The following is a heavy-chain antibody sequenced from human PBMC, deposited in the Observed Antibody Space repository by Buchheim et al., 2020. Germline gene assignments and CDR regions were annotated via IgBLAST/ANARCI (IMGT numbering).Heavy chain of an antibody. J-gene: IGHJ6*03. Sequence: EVQLVESGGGLVKPGGSLRLSCAASGFTFSSYSMNWVRQAPGKGLEWVSSISSSSSYIYYAYSVKGRFTISRDNAKNSLYLQMNSLRAEDTTVYYCARDDYSNYGFYYYYYYMDVWGKGTT. D-gene: IGHD4-11*01. CDR3: ARDDYSNYGFYYYYYYMDV. V-gene: IGHV3-21*01. CDR1: GFTFSSYS. CDR2: ISSSSSYI.